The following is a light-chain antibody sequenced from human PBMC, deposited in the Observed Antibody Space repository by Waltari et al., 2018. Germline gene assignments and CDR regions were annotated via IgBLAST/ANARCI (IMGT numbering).Light chain of an antibody. CDR3: RKYVSLPAL. CDR1: QSVRRF. V-gene: IGKV3-20*01. Sequence: EIVLTQSPGTLSLSPGDRATLSCTASQSVRRFLAWYQQKPGQAPRLLIYDASSRATGIPDRFSGSEFGTDFSLTISRLEPEDLAVYYCRKYVSLPALFGHAATVEI. CDR2: DAS. J-gene: IGKJ1*01.